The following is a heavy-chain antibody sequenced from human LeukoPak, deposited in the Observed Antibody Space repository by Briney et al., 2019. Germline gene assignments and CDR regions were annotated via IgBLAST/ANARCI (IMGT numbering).Heavy chain of an antibody. CDR3: AREKGYCSGDNCYGGTFEY. J-gene: IGHJ4*02. CDR1: GGSFSGYY. Sequence: SETLSLTCAVYGGSFSGYYWSWIRQPPGKGLEWIGEIHHSGSTNYNPSLKSRGTISGDTSKNQFSLKLSSVSAADTAVYYCAREKGYCSGDNCYGGTFEYWGQGTLVTVSS. CDR2: IHHSGST. D-gene: IGHD2-15*01. V-gene: IGHV4-34*01.